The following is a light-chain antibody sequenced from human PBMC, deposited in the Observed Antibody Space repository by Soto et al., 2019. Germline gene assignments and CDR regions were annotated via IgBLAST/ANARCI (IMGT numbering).Light chain of an antibody. Sequence: DIVMTQSPDSLAVSLGERATINCESSQSVLYSSNNKSYLAWFQQKPGQPPKLLIYWASNRESGVPDRFSGSGSGTDFTLSISSLQAGDVAVYYCQQYYSTPLTFGGGTKVEIK. CDR2: WAS. CDR1: QSVLYSSNNKSY. J-gene: IGKJ4*01. V-gene: IGKV4-1*01. CDR3: QQYYSTPLT.